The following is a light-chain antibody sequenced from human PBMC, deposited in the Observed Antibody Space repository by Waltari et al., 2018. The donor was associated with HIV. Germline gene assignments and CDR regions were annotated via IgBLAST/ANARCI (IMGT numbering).Light chain of an antibody. CDR3: QQTYSGIT. CDR1: QNIDNF. CDR2: GAS. Sequence: DVQVTQSPSSPSASVGDRVTITCRASQNIDNFLNWYQQKSGGAPKLLIYGASSLQNGVPSRFSAGGSGTDFTLTISGVQPEDFAVYYCQQTYSGITFGPGTQVDVK. J-gene: IGKJ3*01. V-gene: IGKV1-39*01.